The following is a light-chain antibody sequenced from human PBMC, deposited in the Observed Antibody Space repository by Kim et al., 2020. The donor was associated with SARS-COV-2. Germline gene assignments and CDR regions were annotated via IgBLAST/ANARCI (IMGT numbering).Light chain of an antibody. J-gene: IGLJ2*01. Sequence: VSQGQTASITGSGEKLGDKYACWYKQKPGQSPVLVIYQDSKRPSGIPERFSGSNSGNTATLTISGTQAMDEADYYCQAWDSSTVVFGGGTQLTVL. CDR3: QAWDSSTVV. CDR1: KLGDKY. V-gene: IGLV3-1*01. CDR2: QDS.